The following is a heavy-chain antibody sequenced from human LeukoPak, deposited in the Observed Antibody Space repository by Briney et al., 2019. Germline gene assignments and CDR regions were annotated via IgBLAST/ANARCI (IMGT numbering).Heavy chain of an antibody. Sequence: GGSLRLSCAASGFTFSSYVMHWVRQAPGKGLEWVAVISYDGSNKYYADSVKGRFTISRDNSKNTLYLQMNSLRAEDTAVYYCVPPSYGDQIYGMDLWGQGTTVTVSS. CDR3: VPPSYGDQIYGMDL. CDR1: GFTFSSYV. J-gene: IGHJ6*02. CDR2: ISYDGSNK. V-gene: IGHV3-30-3*01. D-gene: IGHD4-17*01.